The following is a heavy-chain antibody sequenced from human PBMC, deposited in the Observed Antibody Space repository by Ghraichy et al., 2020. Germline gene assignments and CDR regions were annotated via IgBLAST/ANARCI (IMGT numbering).Heavy chain of an antibody. D-gene: IGHD2-15*01. CDR3: AADRRYCSGGSCHDTFEI. J-gene: IGHJ3*02. CDR2: IYNSGTT. CDR1: DGSSSRHY. Sequence: SETLSLTCNVSDGSSSRHYWSWIRQPPGQGLEWIGYIYNSGTTKYNPSLKSRVTISLDTTNNQFSLRLTSVTAADTALYYCAADRRYCSGGSCHDTFEIWGQGTMVTVSS. V-gene: IGHV4-59*11.